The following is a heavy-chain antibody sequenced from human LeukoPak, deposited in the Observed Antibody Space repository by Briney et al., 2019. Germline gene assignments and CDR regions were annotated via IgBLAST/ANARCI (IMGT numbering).Heavy chain of an antibody. J-gene: IGHJ4*02. CDR2: IKSKTDGGTT. D-gene: IGHD1-26*01. V-gene: IGHV3-15*01. CDR1: GFTFSNAW. Sequence: GGSLRPSCVASGFTFSNAWMSWVRQAPGKGLEWVGRIKSKTDGGTTDYAAPVKGGFTISRDDSKNTLYLEMNSLKTEDTAVYYCTTDARWSGSYFGWGQGTLVTVSS. CDR3: TTDARWSGSYFG.